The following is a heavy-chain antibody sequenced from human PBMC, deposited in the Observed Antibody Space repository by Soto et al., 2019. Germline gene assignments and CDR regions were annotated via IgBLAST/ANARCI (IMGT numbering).Heavy chain of an antibody. CDR2: ISGSGGST. J-gene: IGHJ3*02. CDR1: GFTFSSYA. V-gene: IGHV3-23*01. CDR3: AKDQNYYDSSGPLAFDI. D-gene: IGHD3-22*01. Sequence: PGGSLRLSCAASGFTFSSYAMSWVRQAPGKGLKWVSAISGSGGSTYYADSVKGRFTISRDNSKNTLYLQMNSLRAEDTAVYYCAKDQNYYDSSGPLAFDIWGQGTMVTVSS.